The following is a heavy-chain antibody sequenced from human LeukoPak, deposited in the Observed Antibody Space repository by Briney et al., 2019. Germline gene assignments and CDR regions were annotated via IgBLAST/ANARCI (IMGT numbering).Heavy chain of an antibody. D-gene: IGHD4-23*01. J-gene: IGHJ4*02. V-gene: IGHV3-30-3*01. CDR2: ISYDGSNK. Sequence: GGSLRLSCAASGFTFDDYAMHWVRQAPGKGLEWVAVISYDGSNKYYADSVKGRFTISRDNSKNTLYLQMNSLRAEDTAVYYCASPEFMSTVVTGFDYWGQGTLVTVSS. CDR3: ASPEFMSTVVTGFDY. CDR1: GFTFDDYA.